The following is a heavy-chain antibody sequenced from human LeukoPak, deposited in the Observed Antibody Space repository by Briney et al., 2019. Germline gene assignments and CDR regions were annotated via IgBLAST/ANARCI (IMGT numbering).Heavy chain of an antibody. CDR1: GYSFTSYW. J-gene: IGHJ4*02. V-gene: IGHV5-51*01. D-gene: IGHD5/OR15-5a*01. Sequence: GESLKISCKGSGYSFTSYWIGWVRQMPGKGLEWMGIIYPGDSDTRYSPSFQGQVTISADKSISTAYLQWSSLKASDTAMYYCARARDLRGEGGYFDYWGQGTLVTVSS. CDR2: IYPGDSDT. CDR3: ARARDLRGEGGYFDY.